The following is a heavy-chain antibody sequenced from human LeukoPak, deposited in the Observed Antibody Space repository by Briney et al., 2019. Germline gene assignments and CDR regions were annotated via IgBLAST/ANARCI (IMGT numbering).Heavy chain of an antibody. CDR3: AKTLGISVAGWAFDY. Sequence: PGGSLRLSCAASGFTFSNYGMHWVRQAPGKGLEWVAFIRFDGSNKYYADSVKGRFTISRDNSKNTLYLQMNSLRADDTAVYYCAKTLGISVAGWAFDYWGQVTLVTVSS. J-gene: IGHJ4*02. CDR1: GFTFSNYG. CDR2: IRFDGSNK. V-gene: IGHV3-30*02. D-gene: IGHD6-19*01.